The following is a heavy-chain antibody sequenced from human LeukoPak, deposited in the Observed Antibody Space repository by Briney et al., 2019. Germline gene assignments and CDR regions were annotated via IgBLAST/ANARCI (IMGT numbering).Heavy chain of an antibody. CDR3: AGPPRGVRFDS. Sequence: PSETLSLTCTVSVGSISSSTYYWGWIRQPPGKGREWIGSLYRSGDTYYNPSLKGRVALSIDTSKNQFSLKLGPVTAADTAFYYCAGPPRGVRFDSWGQGTLVTLSS. D-gene: IGHD3-10*01. CDR1: VGSISSSTYY. V-gene: IGHV4-39*01. CDR2: LYRSGDT. J-gene: IGHJ5*01.